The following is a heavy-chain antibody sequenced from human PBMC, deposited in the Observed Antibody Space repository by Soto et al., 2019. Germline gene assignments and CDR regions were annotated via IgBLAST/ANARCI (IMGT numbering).Heavy chain of an antibody. CDR2: IYSSGSA. V-gene: IGHV4-59*01. CDR1: GGSINNYY. CDR3: ARDYHDVAAARFDP. J-gene: IGHJ5*02. Sequence: QVQLQEWGPGLVRPSETLSLTCSVSGGSINNYYWSWIRQSPGKGLEWIGFIYSSGSATYNPSLKNRVTISVDTPKNQFSLKVSSVTASDTAVYYCARDYHDVAAARFDPWGQGTLVTVSS. D-gene: IGHD3-3*01.